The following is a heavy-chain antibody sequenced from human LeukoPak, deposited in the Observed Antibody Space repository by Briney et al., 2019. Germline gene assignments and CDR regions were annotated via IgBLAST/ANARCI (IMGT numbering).Heavy chain of an antibody. CDR1: GYTFTGYY. CDR2: INPNSGGT. Sequence: GASVKVSCKASGYTFTGYYMHWVRQAPGQGLEWMGWINPNSGGTNSQKFQGRVTMTRDTSISTAYMELSRLRSDDTAVYYCARSAMVRGVISPPKFWGQGTLVTVSS. J-gene: IGHJ4*02. CDR3: ARSAMVRGVISPPKF. D-gene: IGHD3-10*01. V-gene: IGHV1-2*02.